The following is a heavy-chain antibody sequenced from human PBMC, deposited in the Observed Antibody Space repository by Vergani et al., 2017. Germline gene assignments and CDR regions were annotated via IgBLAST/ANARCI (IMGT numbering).Heavy chain of an antibody. CDR2: IKEDGSEK. V-gene: IGHV3-7*01. D-gene: IGHD2-2*01. CDR1: GFTFSNYW. Sequence: EVQLVESGGGLVQPGGSLRLSCAASGFTFSNYWMSWVRQAPGKGLEWVANIKEDGSEKYYVDSVKGRFTISRDNAKNSLYLQMNSLRAEDTAVYYCARGAHSIVVVPTAMNYWGQGTLVTVSS. CDR3: ARGAHSIVVVPTAMNY. J-gene: IGHJ4*02.